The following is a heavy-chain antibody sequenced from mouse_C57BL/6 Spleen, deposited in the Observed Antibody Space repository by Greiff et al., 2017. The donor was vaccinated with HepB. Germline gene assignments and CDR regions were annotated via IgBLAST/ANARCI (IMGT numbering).Heavy chain of an antibody. CDR2: IDPSDSYT. CDR3: ARYHDGYAMDY. CDR1: GYTFTSYW. D-gene: IGHD2-3*01. Sequence: QVQLQQPGAELVMPGASVKLSCKASGYTFTSYWMHWVKQRPGQGLEWIGEIDPSDSYTNYNQKFKGKSTLTVDKSSSTAYMQLSSLTYEDSAVYYCARYHDGYAMDYWGQGTSVTVSS. V-gene: IGHV1-69*01. J-gene: IGHJ4*01.